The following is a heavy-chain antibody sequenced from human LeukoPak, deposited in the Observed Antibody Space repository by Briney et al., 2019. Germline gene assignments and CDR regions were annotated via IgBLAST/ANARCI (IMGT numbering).Heavy chain of an antibody. Sequence: ETLSLTCTVSGGSISSYYWSWIRQPPGKGLEWIGYIYYSGSTNYNPSLKSRVTISVDTSKNQFSLNLGSVTAADTAIYYCARDPPAAAGDYWGQGTLVTVSS. CDR2: IYYSGST. D-gene: IGHD6-13*01. CDR3: ARDPPAAAGDY. CDR1: GGSISSYY. J-gene: IGHJ4*02. V-gene: IGHV4-59*12.